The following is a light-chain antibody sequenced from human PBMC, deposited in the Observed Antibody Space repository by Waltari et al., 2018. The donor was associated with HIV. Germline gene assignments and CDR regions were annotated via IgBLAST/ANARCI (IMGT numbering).Light chain of an antibody. CDR3: TSYTATTTYV. Sequence: QSALTQPASVSGSPGQSITISCTGTSSDVGHYNYVSWYQQLPDRAPKLMIYHVDIRLSGGSDRFSGSKSGNTASLTISGLQPEDEADYYCTSYTATTTYVFGTGTKVTVL. V-gene: IGLV2-14*03. CDR1: SSDVGHYNY. J-gene: IGLJ1*01. CDR2: HVD.